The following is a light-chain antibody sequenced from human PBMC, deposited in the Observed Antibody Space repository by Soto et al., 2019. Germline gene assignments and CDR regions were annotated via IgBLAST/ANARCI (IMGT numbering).Light chain of an antibody. V-gene: IGLV2-14*01. Sequence: QSVLTQPASVSGSPGQSITISCTGSNSDIGAYDYVSWYQQHPGKPPTLLSYEVTFRPAGVPNRFSGSKSGNTATLTISGPLTEDEADYYCGSYASATLIFGGGTKLTVL. J-gene: IGLJ2*01. CDR2: EVT. CDR1: NSDIGAYDY. CDR3: GSYASATLI.